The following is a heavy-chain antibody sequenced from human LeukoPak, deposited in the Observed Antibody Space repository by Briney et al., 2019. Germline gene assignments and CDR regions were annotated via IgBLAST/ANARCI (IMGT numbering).Heavy chain of an antibody. CDR1: GGTFSRSA. V-gene: IGHV1-69*13. CDR3: ASAYDIVTGYYAY. J-gene: IGHJ4*02. D-gene: IGHD3-9*01. Sequence: SVKVSCKTSGGTFSRSAITWVRQAPGEGLGWMGVITPMFGTPNYAPKFQGRVTIKADESTSTAYMEMRSLRSDDTAVYYCASAYDIVTGYYAYWGQGTLVTVSS. CDR2: ITPMFGTP.